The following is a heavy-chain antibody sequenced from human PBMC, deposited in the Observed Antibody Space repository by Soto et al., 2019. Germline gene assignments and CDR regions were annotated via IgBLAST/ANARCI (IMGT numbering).Heavy chain of an antibody. Sequence: QVQLVQSGTEVKRPGDSVKVSCKASGYTFTGYYVHWVRQAPGQGLEWMGWINPNSGDTYLAQRFQGRVTRNRETSIGKASMELRGLTSDDTAEYYCAKGWAIVAAGTRVYIYNAMDVWGQGTTVTVSS. CDR2: INPNSGDT. D-gene: IGHD5-12*01. CDR1: GYTFTGYY. J-gene: IGHJ6*02. CDR3: AKGWAIVAAGTRVYIYNAMDV. V-gene: IGHV1-2*02.